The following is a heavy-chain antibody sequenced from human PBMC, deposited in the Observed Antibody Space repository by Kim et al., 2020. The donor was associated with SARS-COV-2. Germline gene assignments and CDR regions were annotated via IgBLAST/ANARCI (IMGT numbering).Heavy chain of an antibody. CDR2: IYNSGNT. V-gene: IGHV4-59*08. CDR3: TRGGIDRDRGRLDV. CDR1: GDSINNYY. J-gene: IGHJ6*02. Sequence: SETLSLTCTVSGDSINNYYWTWIRQPPGKGLEWIGYIYNSGNTIYNPSLKSRVTISADMSKNQFSLKLSSVTATDTAVYYCTRGGIDRDRGRLDVWGQG. D-gene: IGHD2-21*01.